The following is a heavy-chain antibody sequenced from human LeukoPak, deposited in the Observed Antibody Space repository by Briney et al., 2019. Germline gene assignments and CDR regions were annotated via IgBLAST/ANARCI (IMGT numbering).Heavy chain of an antibody. Sequence: GGSLRLSCAASGFTFSSYGMHWVRQAPGKGLEWVAFIRYDGSNKYYADSVKGRFTISRDNSKDTLYLQMNSLRAEDTAVYYCAKDSPVYQLLFDFDYWGQGTLATVSS. D-gene: IGHD2-2*01. CDR3: AKDSPVYQLLFDFDY. V-gene: IGHV3-30*02. CDR2: IRYDGSNK. J-gene: IGHJ4*02. CDR1: GFTFSSYG.